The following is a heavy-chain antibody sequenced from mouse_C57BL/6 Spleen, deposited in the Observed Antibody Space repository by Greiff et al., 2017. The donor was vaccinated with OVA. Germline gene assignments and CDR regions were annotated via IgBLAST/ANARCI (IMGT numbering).Heavy chain of an antibody. V-gene: IGHV1-18*01. CDR2: INPNNGGT. Sequence: EVHLVESGPELVKPGASVKIPCKASGYTFTDYNMDWVKQSHGKSLEWIGDINPNNGGTIYNQKFKGKATLTVDKSSSTAYMELRSLTSEDTAVYYCARGGEEYFDVWGTGTTVTVSS. J-gene: IGHJ1*03. CDR1: GYTFTDYN. D-gene: IGHD1-1*02. CDR3: ARGGEEYFDV.